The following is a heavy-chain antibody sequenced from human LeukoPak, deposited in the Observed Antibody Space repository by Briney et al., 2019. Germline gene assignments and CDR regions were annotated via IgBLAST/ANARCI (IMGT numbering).Heavy chain of an antibody. CDR3: ARDWLPPRDGYNLFGWFDP. CDR1: GGTFSSYA. V-gene: IGHV1-69*13. Sequence: SVKVSCKASGGTFSSYAISWVRQAPGQGLEWMGGIIPIFGTANYAQKFQGRVTITADESTSTAYMELSSLRSEDTAVYYCARDWLPPRDGYNLFGWFDPWGQGTLVTVSS. CDR2: IIPIFGTA. D-gene: IGHD5-24*01. J-gene: IGHJ5*02.